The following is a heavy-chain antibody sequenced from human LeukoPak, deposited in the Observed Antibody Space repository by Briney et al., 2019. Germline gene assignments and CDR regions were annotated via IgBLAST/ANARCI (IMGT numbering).Heavy chain of an antibody. CDR1: GFTFSGYS. CDR3: ARDSDYGGSFDV. CDR2: ISSSSTYI. V-gene: IGHV3-21*04. J-gene: IGHJ3*01. D-gene: IGHD4-23*01. Sequence: ESLRLSCAASGFTFSGYSVNWVRQAPGKGLEWVSSISSSSTYIYYGGSVKGRFTISRDNAKNSLYLQMHSLRAEDTAVYYCARDSDYGGSFDVWGQGTMVTVSS.